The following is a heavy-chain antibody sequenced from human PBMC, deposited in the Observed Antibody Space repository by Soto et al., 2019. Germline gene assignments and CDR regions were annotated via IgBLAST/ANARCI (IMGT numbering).Heavy chain of an antibody. V-gene: IGHV4-59*08. CDR1: GGSISSYY. J-gene: IGHJ4*02. CDR3: ARTSGYDHV. CDR2: IYYSGST. Sequence: QVQLQESGPGLVKPSETLSLTCTVSGGSISSYYWSWIRQPPGKGLEWIGYIYYSGSTNYNPSLKCRVTISVDTAKNQFSLQLRSVTAADTAVYYCARTSGYDHVWGQGTLGTVSS. D-gene: IGHD5-12*01.